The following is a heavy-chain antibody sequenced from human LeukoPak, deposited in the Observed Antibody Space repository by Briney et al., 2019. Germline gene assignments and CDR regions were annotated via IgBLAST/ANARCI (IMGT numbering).Heavy chain of an antibody. CDR2: IYYSGST. CDR1: GGSLSIYY. D-gene: IGHD3-10*01. CDR3: SRVAKHFRGGLSFYYIDV. J-gene: IGHJ6*03. Sequence: PETLSLTRTVSGGSLSIYYWSCIRHPPGRGLDWGGHIYYSGSTNSNPSLTSRVTVSLDTSQKHLSLRTISVTAAATPWYYCSRVAKHFRGGLSFYYIDVWGKGTTVTISS. V-gene: IGHV4-59*01.